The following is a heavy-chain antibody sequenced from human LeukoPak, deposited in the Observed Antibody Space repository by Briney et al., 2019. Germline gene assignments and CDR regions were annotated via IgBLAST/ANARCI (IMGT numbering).Heavy chain of an antibody. CDR3: ARWEVRGVIDY. Sequence: VASAKVSCKASGYTFTSYGISWVRQAPGQGLEWMGWISAYNGNTNYAQKLQGRVTMTTDTSTSTRYMELRSLRSDDTAVYYCARWEVRGVIDYWGQGTLVTVSS. CDR1: GYTFTSYG. CDR2: ISAYNGNT. D-gene: IGHD3-10*01. V-gene: IGHV1-18*01. J-gene: IGHJ4*02.